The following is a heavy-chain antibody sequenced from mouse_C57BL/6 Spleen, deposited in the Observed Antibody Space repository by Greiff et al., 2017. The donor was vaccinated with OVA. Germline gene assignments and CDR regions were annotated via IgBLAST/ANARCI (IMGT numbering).Heavy chain of an antibody. J-gene: IGHJ2*01. CDR1: GFTFSDYY. Sequence: EVKLVESEGGLVQPGSSMKLSCTASGFTFSDYYMAWVRQVPEKGLEWVANINYDGSSTYYLDSLKSRFIISRDSAKNILYLQMSSLKSEDTATYYCARDGLRRPFDYWGQGTTLTVSS. CDR3: ARDGLRRPFDY. V-gene: IGHV5-16*01. D-gene: IGHD2-2*01. CDR2: INYDGSST.